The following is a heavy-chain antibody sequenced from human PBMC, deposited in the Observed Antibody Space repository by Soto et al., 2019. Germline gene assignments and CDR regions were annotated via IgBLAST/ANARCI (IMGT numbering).Heavy chain of an antibody. Sequence: SETLSLTCAVYGGSFSGYYWSWIRQPPGKGLEWIGEINHSGSTNYNPSLKSRVTISVDTAKNHCPLKLSSVTAADTAVYYCARGHRVVVAAGLFAYGGQGTLVTVPS. CDR3: ARGHRVVVAAGLFAY. V-gene: IGHV4-34*01. D-gene: IGHD2-15*01. J-gene: IGHJ4*02. CDR2: INHSGST. CDR1: GGSFSGYY.